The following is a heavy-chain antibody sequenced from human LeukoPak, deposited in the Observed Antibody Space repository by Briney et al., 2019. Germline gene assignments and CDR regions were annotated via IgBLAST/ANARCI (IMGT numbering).Heavy chain of an antibody. CDR2: MNPNSGNT. D-gene: IGHD6-13*01. Sequence: ASVKVSCKASGYTFTNFDINWVRQATGQGLKWMGWMNPNSGNTGYAQKFQGRVTMTRNTSISTAYMELSSLRSEDTAVYYCARSYSSSWNRRYYFDYWGQGTLVTVSS. CDR1: GYTFTNFD. CDR3: ARSYSSSWNRRYYFDY. J-gene: IGHJ4*02. V-gene: IGHV1-8*01.